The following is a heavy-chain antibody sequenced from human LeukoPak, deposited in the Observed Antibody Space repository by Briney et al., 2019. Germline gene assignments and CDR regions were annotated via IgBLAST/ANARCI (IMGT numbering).Heavy chain of an antibody. D-gene: IGHD6-19*01. CDR3: AKDNRRHYTSGPNPDSLH. J-gene: IGHJ4*02. V-gene: IGHV3-11*01. CDR1: GFTFSDYY. CDR2: ISSSGSTI. Sequence: PGGSLRLSCAASGFTFSDYYMSWIRQAPGKGLEWVSYISSSGSTIYYADSAKGRFTISRDNAKNSLYLQMDSLRVEDTAFYYCAKDNRRHYTSGPNPDSLHWGQGALVTVSS.